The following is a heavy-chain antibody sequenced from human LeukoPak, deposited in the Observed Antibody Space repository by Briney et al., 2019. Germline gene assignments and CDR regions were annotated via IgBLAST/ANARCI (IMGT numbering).Heavy chain of an antibody. CDR2: VYYTGNT. Sequence: SETLSLTCAVSGDSISYYNYYWVWIPQPPGKGLEGIGTVYYTGNTYYNPSLKSRVAISVDTSKNQFSLQLTSMTAADTAVYYCARLRAMAGHRGGFDFWGRGTMVTVSS. CDR1: GDSISYYNYY. D-gene: IGHD6-19*01. V-gene: IGHV4-39*01. J-gene: IGHJ3*01. CDR3: ARLRAMAGHRGGFDF.